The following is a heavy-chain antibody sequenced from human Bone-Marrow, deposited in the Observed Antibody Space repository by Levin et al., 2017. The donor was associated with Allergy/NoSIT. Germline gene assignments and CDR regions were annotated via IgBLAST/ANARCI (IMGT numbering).Heavy chain of an antibody. CDR2: ISSSSSYI. J-gene: IGHJ6*03. D-gene: IGHD1-14*01. V-gene: IGHV3-21*01. CDR1: GFTFSSYS. CDR3: ARDNHYYYYMDV. Sequence: GESLKISCAASGFTFSSYSMNWVRQAPGKGLEWVSSISSSSSYIYYADSVKGRFTISRDNAKNSLYLQMNSLRAEDTAVYYCARDNHYYYYMDVWGKGTTVTVSS.